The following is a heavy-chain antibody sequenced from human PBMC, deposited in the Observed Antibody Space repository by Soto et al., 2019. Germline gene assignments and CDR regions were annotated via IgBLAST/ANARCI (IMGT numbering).Heavy chain of an antibody. CDR1: GYTFMSYG. CDR2: TVAGSGNR. J-gene: IGHJ4*02. CDR3: ARVAGYGSGSRHFDN. V-gene: IGHV1-18*01. D-gene: IGHD3-10*01. Sequence: QVQLMQSGAEVTKPGASVTLSCKTSGYTFMSYGLSWVRKAPGQGLEWMGWTVAGSGNRIYAQKFQDRINMNIDTSTNTGYMELRSLRSDDSALYFCARVAGYGSGSRHFDNWGQGTMVTVSS.